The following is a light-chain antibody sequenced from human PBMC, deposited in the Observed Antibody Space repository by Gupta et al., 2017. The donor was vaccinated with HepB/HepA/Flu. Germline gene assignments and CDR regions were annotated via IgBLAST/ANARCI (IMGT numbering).Light chain of an antibody. CDR3: QQHGEWPRT. CDR2: DTY. J-gene: IGKJ4*01. Sequence: EIVLTQSPATLSLSPGDTATLSCRASQSVSNYLAWYRQKPGQAPRLLIRDTYIRATGIPARISGGGSGTDFTLTISSLEPEDFAVYYCQQHGEWPRTFGGGTRVEIK. V-gene: IGKV3-11*01. CDR1: QSVSNY.